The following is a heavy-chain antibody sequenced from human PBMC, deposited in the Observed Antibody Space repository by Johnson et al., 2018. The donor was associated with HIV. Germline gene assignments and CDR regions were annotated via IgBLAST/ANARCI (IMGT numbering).Heavy chain of an antibody. Sequence: QVQLVESGGGVVQPGGSLRLSCAASGFTLNNYGMHWVRQTPGKVLEWVALISYDGSKKYYADSVRGRFTISRDNSKNTLYLQMNSLRAEDTAVYHCAKDLWGGSYLDAFDIWGQGTMVTVSS. CDR3: AKDLWGGSYLDAFDI. D-gene: IGHD1-26*01. CDR1: GFTLNNYG. J-gene: IGHJ3*02. CDR2: ISYDGSKK. V-gene: IGHV3-30*18.